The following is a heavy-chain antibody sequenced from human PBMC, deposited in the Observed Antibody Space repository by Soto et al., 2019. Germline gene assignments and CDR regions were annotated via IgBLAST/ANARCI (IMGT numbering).Heavy chain of an antibody. Sequence: SVKVSCKAIGYSFTSHYMHWVRQAPGQGLEWMGRIIPILGIANYAQKFQGRVTITADKSTSTAYMELSSLRSEDTAVYYCATGKYYDSSGPSWGAFDIWGQGTMVTVSS. CDR1: GYSFTSHY. V-gene: IGHV1-69*02. CDR2: IIPILGIA. J-gene: IGHJ3*02. CDR3: ATGKYYDSSGPSWGAFDI. D-gene: IGHD3-22*01.